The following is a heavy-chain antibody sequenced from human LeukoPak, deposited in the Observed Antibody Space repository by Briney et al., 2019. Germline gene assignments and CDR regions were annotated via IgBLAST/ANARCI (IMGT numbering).Heavy chain of an antibody. Sequence: ASVRVSCKASGYTFTSYGISWVRQAPGQGLEWMGWISAYNGNTNYAQKLQGRVTMTTDTSTSTAYMELRSLRSDDTAVYYCARDSHDILTGMNRFDPWGQGTLVTVSS. J-gene: IGHJ5*02. CDR2: ISAYNGNT. CDR3: ARDSHDILTGMNRFDP. V-gene: IGHV1-18*01. CDR1: GYTFTSYG. D-gene: IGHD3-9*01.